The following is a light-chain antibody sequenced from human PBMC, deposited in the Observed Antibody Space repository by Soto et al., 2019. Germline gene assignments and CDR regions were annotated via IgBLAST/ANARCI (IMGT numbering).Light chain of an antibody. CDR2: TND. Sequence: QSVLTQPPSASGTPGQRVTISCSGSYSNVETNYVYWYQQVPGTAPKLLIYTNDQRPSGVPDRFSASKSRTSASLAISGLRSEDEADYFCSATDDSLGGPVFGGGTQLTVL. V-gene: IGLV1-47*02. CDR1: YSNVETNY. CDR3: SATDDSLGGPV. J-gene: IGLJ2*01.